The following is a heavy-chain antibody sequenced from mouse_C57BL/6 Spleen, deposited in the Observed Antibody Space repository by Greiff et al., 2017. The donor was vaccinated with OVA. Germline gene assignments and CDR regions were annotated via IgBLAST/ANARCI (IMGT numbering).Heavy chain of an antibody. J-gene: IGHJ2*01. CDR2: IYPRSGNT. V-gene: IGHV1-81*01. D-gene: IGHD1-1*01. CDR1: GYTFTSYG. CDR3: ARGVAERDY. Sequence: VKLVESGAELARPGASVKLSCKASGYTFTSYGISWVKQRTGQGLEWIGEIYPRSGNTYYNEKFKGKATLTADKSSSTAYMELRSLTSEDSAVYFCARGVAERDYWGQGTTLTVSS.